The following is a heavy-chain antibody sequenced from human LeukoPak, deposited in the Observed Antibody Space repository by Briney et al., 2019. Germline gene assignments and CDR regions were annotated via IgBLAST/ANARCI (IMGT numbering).Heavy chain of an antibody. V-gene: IGHV3-21*01. CDR2: ISSSSDYI. J-gene: IGHJ5*02. CDR1: GFTSSSYN. CDR3: ARGKTSQNIVTRKTYNWFDP. Sequence: PGGSLRLSCAASGFTSSSYNMNWVRQAPGKGLEWVSSISSSSDYIYYADSVKGRFTISRDNAKNSLYLQMKSLRAEDTAVYYCARGKTSQNIVTRKTYNWFDPWGQGTLVTVSS. D-gene: IGHD2/OR15-2a*01.